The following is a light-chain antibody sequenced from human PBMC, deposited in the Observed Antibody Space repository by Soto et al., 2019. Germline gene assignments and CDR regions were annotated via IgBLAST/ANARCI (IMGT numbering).Light chain of an antibody. V-gene: IGKV3-11*01. CDR3: QQRTSWPA. J-gene: IGKJ4*01. CDR2: DAS. Sequence: EIVLTQSPATLSLSPGERAILSCGASQSVSTLLAWYQQRPGQAPRLLIYDASNRAPGIPARFSGSGSGTDFTLTISGLEPEDFAFYYCQQRTSWPAFGGGTKVEIK. CDR1: QSVSTL.